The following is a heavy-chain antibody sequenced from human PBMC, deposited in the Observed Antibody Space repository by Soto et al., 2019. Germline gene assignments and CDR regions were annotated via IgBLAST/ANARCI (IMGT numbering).Heavy chain of an antibody. CDR2: ISAYNGNT. J-gene: IGHJ5*02. V-gene: IGHV1-18*01. D-gene: IGHD4-4*01. Sequence: GSVKVCCKASGYTFTSYGISWVRQAPGQGLEWMGWISAYNGNTNYAQKLQGRVTMTTDTSTSTAYMELRSLRSDETAVYYCPRDLKTTVTRWFDPWGQGTLVTVSS. CDR3: PRDLKTTVTRWFDP. CDR1: GYTFTSYG.